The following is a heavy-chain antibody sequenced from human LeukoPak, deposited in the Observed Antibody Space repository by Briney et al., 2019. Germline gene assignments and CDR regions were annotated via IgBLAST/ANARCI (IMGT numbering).Heavy chain of an antibody. V-gene: IGHV1-2*02. CDR3: ARVKKLMPEFEF. J-gene: IGHJ4*02. Sequence: GASVKVSCKASGYTFTGYYMHWVRQAPGQGLEWMGWINPNSGATKYAQKFQGRVSMTRDTSINTAYMDLTNLRSDDTAIFYCARVKKLMPEFEFWGQGTLVTVSS. CDR1: GYTFTGYY. CDR2: INPNSGAT. D-gene: IGHD2-2*01.